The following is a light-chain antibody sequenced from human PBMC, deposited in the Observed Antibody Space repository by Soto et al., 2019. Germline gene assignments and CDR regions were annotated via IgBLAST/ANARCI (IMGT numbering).Light chain of an antibody. V-gene: IGLV2-14*03. CDR3: SSYTTSNTRQIV. J-gene: IGLJ1*01. Sequence: QSVLTQPASVSASPEQSITISCTGTSSDVGGYNYVSWYQHHPGKAPKLIIYDVTNRPSGVSNPFSGSKSGNTASLTISGLQPEDEADYYCSSYTTSNTRQIVFGTGTKVTV. CDR2: DVT. CDR1: SSDVGGYNY.